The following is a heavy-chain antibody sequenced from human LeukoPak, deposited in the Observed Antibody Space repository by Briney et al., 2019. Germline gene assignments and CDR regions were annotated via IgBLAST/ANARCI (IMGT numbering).Heavy chain of an antibody. CDR2: IYYSGST. V-gene: IGHV4-39*01. D-gene: IGHD5-24*01. J-gene: IGHJ4*02. CDR3: ARWTERRDGYNYDY. Sequence: PSETLSLTCTVSGGSISSSSYYWGWIRQPPGKGLEWIGSIYYSGSTYYNPSLKSRVTISVDTSKNQFSLKLSSVTAADTAVYYCARWTERRDGYNYDYWGQGTLVTVSS. CDR1: GGSISSSSYY.